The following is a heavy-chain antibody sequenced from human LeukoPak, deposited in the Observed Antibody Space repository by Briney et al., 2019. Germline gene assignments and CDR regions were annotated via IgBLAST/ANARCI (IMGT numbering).Heavy chain of an antibody. V-gene: IGHV3-30-3*01. J-gene: IGHJ4*02. Sequence: GGSLRLSCAASGFTFSDYAMHWVRQAPGKGLEWVAVLSYGGTNKYYADSVKGRFTISRDNSKHTLYLQMNSLRAEDTAVYYCAKGGLSGSKEGFDYWGQGTLVTVSS. CDR2: LSYGGTNK. CDR3: AKGGLSGSKEGFDY. D-gene: IGHD1-26*01. CDR1: GFTFSDYA.